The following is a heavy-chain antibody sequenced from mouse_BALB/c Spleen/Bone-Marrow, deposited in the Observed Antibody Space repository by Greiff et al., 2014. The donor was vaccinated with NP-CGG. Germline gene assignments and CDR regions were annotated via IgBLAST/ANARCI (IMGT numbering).Heavy chain of an antibody. J-gene: IGHJ2*01. CDR1: GYTFTSYW. CDR2: IYPGDGDT. D-gene: IGHD1-1*01. V-gene: IGHV1-87*01. Sequence: VKLMESGAELARPGASVKLSCKASGYTFTSYWMQWVKRRPGQGLEWIGAIYPGDGDTRYTQKFKGKATLTADKSSSTAYMQLSSLASEDSAVYYCAREGSSPYYFDYWGQGTTLTVSS. CDR3: AREGSSPYYFDY.